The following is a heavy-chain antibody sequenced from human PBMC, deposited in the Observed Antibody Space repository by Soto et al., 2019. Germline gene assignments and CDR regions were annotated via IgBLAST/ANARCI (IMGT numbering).Heavy chain of an antibody. CDR1: GFTFSSYA. V-gene: IGHV3-23*01. D-gene: IGHD3-10*01. Sequence: GGSLRLSCAASGFTFSSYAMSWVRQAPGKGLEWVSAISGSGGSTYYADSVKGRFTISRDNSKNTLYLQMNSLRAEDTAVYYCAKDVRNYYGSGSPRDNWFDPWGQGTLVTVSS. CDR2: ISGSGGST. J-gene: IGHJ5*02. CDR3: AKDVRNYYGSGSPRDNWFDP.